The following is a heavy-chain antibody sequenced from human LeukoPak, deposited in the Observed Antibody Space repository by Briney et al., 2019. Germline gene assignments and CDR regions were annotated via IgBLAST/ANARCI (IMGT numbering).Heavy chain of an antibody. CDR3: AKLLVLRFLEWSGPFDY. CDR1: GFTFSSYA. J-gene: IGHJ4*02. D-gene: IGHD3-3*01. Sequence: PGGSLRLSCAASGFTFSSYAMSWVRQGPGKGLEWVSALSSSGGSTYYADPVKGRFTISRDNSKNTLYLQMNSLRAEDTAVYYCAKLLVLRFLEWSGPFDYWGQGTLVTVSS. CDR2: LSSSGGST. V-gene: IGHV3-23*01.